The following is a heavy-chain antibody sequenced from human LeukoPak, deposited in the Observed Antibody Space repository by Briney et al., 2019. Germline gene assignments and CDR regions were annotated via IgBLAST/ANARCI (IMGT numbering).Heavy chain of an antibody. V-gene: IGHV4-38-2*02. D-gene: IGHD5-18*01. CDR3: ARVRTQLWLRYYYYYYMDV. J-gene: IGHJ6*03. Sequence: PSETLSLTCTVSGYSISSGYYWGWIRQPPGKGLEWIGGIYHSGSTYYNPSLKSRVTISVDTSKNQFFLKLSSVTAADAAVYYCARVRTQLWLRYYYYYYMDVWGKGTTVTVSS. CDR1: GYSISSGYY. CDR2: IYHSGST.